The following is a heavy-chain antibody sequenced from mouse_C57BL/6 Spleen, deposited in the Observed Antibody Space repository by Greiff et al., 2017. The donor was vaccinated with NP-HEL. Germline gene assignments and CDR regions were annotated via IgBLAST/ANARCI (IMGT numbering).Heavy chain of an antibody. V-gene: IGHV1-82*01. CDR1: GYAFSSSW. CDR3: ARWGYGSSYWYFDV. J-gene: IGHJ1*03. CDR2: IYPGDGDT. D-gene: IGHD1-1*01. Sequence: VQLQQSGPELVKPGASVKISCKASGYAFSSSWMNWVKQRPGKGLEWIGRIYPGDGDTNYNGKFKGKATLTADKSSSTAYMQLSSLTSEDSAVYFCARWGYGSSYWYFDVWGTGTTVTVSS.